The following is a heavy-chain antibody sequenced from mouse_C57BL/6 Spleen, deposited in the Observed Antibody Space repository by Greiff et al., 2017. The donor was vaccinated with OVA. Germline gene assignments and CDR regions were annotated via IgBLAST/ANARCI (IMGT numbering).Heavy chain of an antibody. J-gene: IGHJ2*01. CDR3: ARQGREGYFDY. Sequence: QVQLKESGAELVRPGASVKLSCKASGYTFTDYYINWVKQRPGQGLEWIARIYPGSGNTYYNEKFKGKATLTAEKSSSTAYMQLSSLTSEDSAVYFCARQGREGYFDYWGQGTTLTVSS. CDR1: GYTFTDYY. CDR2: IYPGSGNT. V-gene: IGHV1-76*01. D-gene: IGHD3-3*01.